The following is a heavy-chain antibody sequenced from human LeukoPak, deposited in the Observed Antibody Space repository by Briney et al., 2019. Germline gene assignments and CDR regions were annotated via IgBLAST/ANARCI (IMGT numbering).Heavy chain of an antibody. Sequence: PGGSLRLSCAAAAFTLRSYTMNWVRQAPGKEPEWVSYISISSTTIYYADSVKGRFTISRDNAKNSLYLQMSSLRAEDTAVYYCAREKPTETSHYYGMDVWGQGTTVTVSS. V-gene: IGHV3-48*01. CDR2: ISISSTTI. CDR1: AFTLRSYT. D-gene: IGHD4-17*01. CDR3: AREKPTETSHYYGMDV. J-gene: IGHJ6*02.